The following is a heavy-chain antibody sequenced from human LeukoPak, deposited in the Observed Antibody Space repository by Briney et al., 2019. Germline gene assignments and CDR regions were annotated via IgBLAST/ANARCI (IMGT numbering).Heavy chain of an antibody. CDR1: GGSISSSGYY. Sequence: SETLSLTCTVSGGSISSSGYYWGWIRQPPGKGLEWIGTIYYSGSTYYNPSLNSRVTISVDTSKNQFSLKLSSVTAADTAVYYCARTGNTAVPPYVDYWGQGALVTVSS. V-gene: IGHV4-39*01. CDR3: ARTGNTAVPPYVDY. D-gene: IGHD3-10*01. J-gene: IGHJ4*02. CDR2: IYYSGST.